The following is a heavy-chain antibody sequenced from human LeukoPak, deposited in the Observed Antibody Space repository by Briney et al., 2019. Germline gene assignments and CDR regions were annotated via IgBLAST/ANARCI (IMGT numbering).Heavy chain of an antibody. D-gene: IGHD3-10*01. CDR3: ARDPTLWFGELMGLC. J-gene: IGHJ4*02. CDR1: GYTFTGYY. CDR2: INPNSGGT. Sequence: ASVKVSCKASGYTFTGYYMHWVRQAPGQGLEWMGWINPNSGGTNYAQKFQGRVTMSRDTSISTAYMELSRLRSDDTAVYYCARDPTLWFGELMGLCWGQGTLVTVSS. V-gene: IGHV1-2*02.